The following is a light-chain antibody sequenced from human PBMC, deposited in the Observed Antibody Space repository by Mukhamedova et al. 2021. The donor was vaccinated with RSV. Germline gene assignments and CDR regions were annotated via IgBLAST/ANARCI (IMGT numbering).Light chain of an antibody. Sequence: WYQRRVHGRVPRLLIYGASTLQSGVPSRFGGSGSGTDFTLTISGLQPEDFATYYCQRYNGAPPFTFGQGTKLEI. V-gene: IGKV1-27*01. CDR2: GAS. CDR3: QRYNGAPPFT. J-gene: IGKJ2*01.